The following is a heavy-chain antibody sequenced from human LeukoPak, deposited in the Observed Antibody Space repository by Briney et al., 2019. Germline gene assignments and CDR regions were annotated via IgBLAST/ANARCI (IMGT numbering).Heavy chain of an antibody. Sequence: SETLSLTCAVYGGSFSGCYWSWIRQPPGKGLEWIGEINHSGSTNYNPSLKSRVTISVDTSKNQFSLKLSSVTAADTAVYYCASLRRIPMDVWGKGTTVTVSS. CDR2: INHSGST. V-gene: IGHV4-34*01. CDR1: GGSFSGCY. J-gene: IGHJ6*04. CDR3: ASLRRIPMDV.